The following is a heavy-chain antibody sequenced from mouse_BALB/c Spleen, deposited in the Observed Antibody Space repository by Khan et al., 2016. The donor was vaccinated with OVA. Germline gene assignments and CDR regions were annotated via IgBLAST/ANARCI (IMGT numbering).Heavy chain of an antibody. V-gene: IGHV9-3-1*01. Sequence: QIQLVQSGPELKKPGETVKISCKASGYTLTNYGMNWVKQAPGKGLKWMGWINTYPGEPTYAEDFKGRIAFSLETSARTASLQINNRKNEDTATYFCARSKGNDWFAYWGQGTLVTVSA. CDR3: ARSKGNDWFAY. J-gene: IGHJ3*01. CDR1: GYTLTNYG. CDR2: INTYPGEP. D-gene: IGHD2-1*01.